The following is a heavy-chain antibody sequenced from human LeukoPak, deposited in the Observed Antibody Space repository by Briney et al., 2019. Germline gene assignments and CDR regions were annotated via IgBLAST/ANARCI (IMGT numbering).Heavy chain of an antibody. CDR3: ARDTNYDFWSGYYPPYYFDY. CDR1: GYTFTSYG. J-gene: IGHJ4*02. CDR2: ISASNGNT. V-gene: IGHV1-18*01. D-gene: IGHD3-3*01. Sequence: SSVKVSCKASGYTFTSYGISWVRQAPGQGLEWMGWISASNGNTNYAQKLQGRVTMTTDTSTSTAYMELRSLRSDDTAVYYCARDTNYDFWSGYYPPYYFDYWGQGTLVTVSS.